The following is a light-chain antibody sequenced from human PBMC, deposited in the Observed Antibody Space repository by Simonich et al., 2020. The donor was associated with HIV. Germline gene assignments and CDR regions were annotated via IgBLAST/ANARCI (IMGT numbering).Light chain of an antibody. V-gene: IGKV4-1*01. J-gene: IGKJ1*01. Sequence: DIVMTQSPDSLAVSLGERATINCKSSQSVLYSSNNKNYLAWYQQKPGQPPKLLIYWASTRESGVPDRFSVSGSGTDFTLTISSLQAEDVAVYYCQQYYITPPTFGQGTQVEIK. CDR3: QQYYITPPT. CDR2: WAS. CDR1: QSVLYSSNNKNY.